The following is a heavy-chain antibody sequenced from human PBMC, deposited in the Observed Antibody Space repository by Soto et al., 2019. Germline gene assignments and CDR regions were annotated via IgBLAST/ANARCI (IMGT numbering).Heavy chain of an antibody. J-gene: IGHJ6*04. D-gene: IGHD6-6*01. CDR3: ARDGAQPSEYSSSSDNYYGMDV. Sequence: ASVKVSFKASCYTFTSYGISWVRQAPGQGLEWMGWISAYNGNTNYAQKLQGRVTMTTDTSTSTAYMELRSLRSDDTAVYYCARDGAQPSEYSSSSDNYYGMDVWGKGTTVTVSS. V-gene: IGHV1-18*04. CDR1: CYTFTSYG. CDR2: ISAYNGNT.